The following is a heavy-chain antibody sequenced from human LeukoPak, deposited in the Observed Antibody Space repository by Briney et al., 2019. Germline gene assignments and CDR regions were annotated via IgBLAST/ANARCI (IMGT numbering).Heavy chain of an antibody. D-gene: IGHD3-22*01. Sequence: GRSLRLSCAASGFTFSSYGMHWVRQAPGKGLEWVAVISYDGSNKYYADSVKGRFTISRDNSKNTLYLQTNSLRAEDTAVYYCAKAGVGVIVVVYVDYWGQGTLVTVSS. J-gene: IGHJ4*02. CDR2: ISYDGSNK. CDR3: AKAGVGVIVVVYVDY. V-gene: IGHV3-30*18. CDR1: GFTFSSYG.